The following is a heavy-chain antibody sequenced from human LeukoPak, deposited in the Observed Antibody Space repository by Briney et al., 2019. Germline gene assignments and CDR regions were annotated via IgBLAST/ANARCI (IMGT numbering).Heavy chain of an antibody. V-gene: IGHV4-30-4*01. CDR1: GGPISSGDYY. CDR2: IYYSGST. J-gene: IGHJ6*02. D-gene: IGHD3-22*01. CDR3: ARDPDLGDSSGYYYYGMDV. Sequence: PSETLSLTCTVSGGPISSGDYYWSWIRQPPGKGLEWIGYIYYSGSTYYNPSLKSRVTISVDTSKNQFSLKLSSVTAADTAVYYCARDPDLGDSSGYYYYGMDVWGQGTTVTVSS.